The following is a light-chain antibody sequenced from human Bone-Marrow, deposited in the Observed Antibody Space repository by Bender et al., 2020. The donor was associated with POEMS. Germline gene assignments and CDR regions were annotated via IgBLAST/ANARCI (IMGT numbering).Light chain of an antibody. J-gene: IGLJ2*01. V-gene: IGLV2-14*01. CDR1: SSDVGYYNY. CDR3: CSYTSSSTRV. Sequence: QSALTQPASVSGSPGQSITISCTGTSSDVGYYNYVSWYQQHPGKAPKLMIYDVSYRPSGVSNRFSGSKSGNMASLTISGLQAEDEADYYCCSYTSSSTRVFGGGTKLTVL. CDR2: DVS.